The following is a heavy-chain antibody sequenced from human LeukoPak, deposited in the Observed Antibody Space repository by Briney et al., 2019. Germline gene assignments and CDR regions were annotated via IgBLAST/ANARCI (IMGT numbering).Heavy chain of an antibody. V-gene: IGHV1-2*02. J-gene: IGHJ4*02. CDR3: ARGRGTTSSNFDY. Sequence: ASVKVSCKASGYTFTGYYMHWVRQAPGQGLEWMGWINPNNGGTNYAQKFRGRVTMTRDTSISTAYMELRRLTSDDTAVYYCARGRGTTSSNFDYWGQGTLVTVSS. CDR2: INPNNGGT. CDR1: GYTFTGYY. D-gene: IGHD2-2*01.